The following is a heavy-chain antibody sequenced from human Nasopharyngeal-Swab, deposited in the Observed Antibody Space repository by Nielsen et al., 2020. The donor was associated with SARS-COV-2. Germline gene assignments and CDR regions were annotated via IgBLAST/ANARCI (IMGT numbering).Heavy chain of an antibody. CDR3: ASGITGAAFDI. V-gene: IGHV1-8*01. Sequence: ASVKVSCKASVYTFTSYDINWVRQATGQGLDGMGWMNPNSGNTGYAQKFQGRVTITADKSTSTAYMELSSLRSEDTAVYYCASGITGAAFDIWGQGTMVTVSS. J-gene: IGHJ3*02. CDR2: MNPNSGNT. CDR1: VYTFTSYD. D-gene: IGHD3-10*01.